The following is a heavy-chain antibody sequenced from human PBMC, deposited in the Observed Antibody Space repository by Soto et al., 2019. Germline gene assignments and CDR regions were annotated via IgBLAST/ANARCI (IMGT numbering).Heavy chain of an antibody. CDR1: GGSISSGGYS. V-gene: IGHV4-30-2*01. CDR2: VYHSGST. CDR3: ARENFWSGNVDCFDP. D-gene: IGHD3-3*01. J-gene: IGHJ5*02. Sequence: PSETLSLTCAVSGGSISSGGYSWSWIRQPPGKGLEWIGFVYHSGSTYYNPSLKSRVTISVDKSKNQFSLKLSSLTAADTAVYYCARENFWSGNVDCFDPWRQRTLVTVSS.